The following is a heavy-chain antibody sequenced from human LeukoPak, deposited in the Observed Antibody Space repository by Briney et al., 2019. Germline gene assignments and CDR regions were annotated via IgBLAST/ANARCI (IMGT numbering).Heavy chain of an antibody. V-gene: IGHV3-64*01. CDR2: INSNGRNT. J-gene: IGHJ4*02. CDR3: AREPALGDLDY. D-gene: IGHD4-17*01. Sequence: GGSLRLSCAASGFTFSSYAMHWVRQAPGKGLEYVSVINSNGRNTYYVNSVKGRFIISRDNSKNTLYLQMGSLRPVDTGVYYCAREPALGDLDYWGQGTLVTVSS. CDR1: GFTFSSYA.